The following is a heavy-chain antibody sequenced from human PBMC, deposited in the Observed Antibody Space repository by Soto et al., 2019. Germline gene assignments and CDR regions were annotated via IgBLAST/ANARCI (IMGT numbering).Heavy chain of an antibody. D-gene: IGHD3-10*01. CDR2: MNPNSGNT. Sequence: ASVKVSCKASGYTFTSYDINWVRQATGQGLEWMGWMNPNSGNTGYAQKFQGRVTMTRNTSIGTAYMELSSLRSEDTAVYYCARPITMVRGVIRYNYYYYGMDVWGQGTTVTVSS. J-gene: IGHJ6*02. CDR3: ARPITMVRGVIRYNYYYYGMDV. V-gene: IGHV1-8*01. CDR1: GYTFTSYD.